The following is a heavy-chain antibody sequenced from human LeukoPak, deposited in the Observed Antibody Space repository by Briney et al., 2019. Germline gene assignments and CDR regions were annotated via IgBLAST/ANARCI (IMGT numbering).Heavy chain of an antibody. D-gene: IGHD4-17*01. CDR1: GGTFSSYS. V-gene: IGHV1-69*02. CDR3: ARQSPDYADYV. Sequence: SVKVSCKASGGTFSSYSVSWVRQAPGQGLGWMGSIIPITGIVNYAQKFQGRVTISADKSTSTAYMELSSLRSEDTAFYYCARQSPDYADYVGGQGTLVTVSS. J-gene: IGHJ4*02. CDR2: IIPITGIV.